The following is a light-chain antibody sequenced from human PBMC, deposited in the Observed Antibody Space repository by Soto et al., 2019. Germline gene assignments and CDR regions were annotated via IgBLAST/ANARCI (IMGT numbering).Light chain of an antibody. V-gene: IGLV1-44*01. CDR2: SND. CDR1: SSNIGTNT. CDR3: AAWDDSLNGVI. J-gene: IGLJ2*01. Sequence: QSVLTQPPSASGTPGQRVAISCSGNSSNIGTNTVNWYQQLPGTAPKLLIYSNDQRPSGVPDRFSGSKSGTSASLVISGLQSEDEADYHCAAWDDSLNGVIFGGGTKLTVL.